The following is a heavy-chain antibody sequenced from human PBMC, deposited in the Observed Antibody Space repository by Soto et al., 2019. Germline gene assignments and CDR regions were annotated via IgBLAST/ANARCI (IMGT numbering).Heavy chain of an antibody. V-gene: IGHV4-39*07. CDR3: ARGVEMAPYYFDY. J-gene: IGHJ4*02. D-gene: IGHD2-15*01. CDR2: IYYSGST. Sequence: SETLSLTCTVSGGSISSSSYYWGWIRQPPGKGLEWIGSIYYSGSTYYNPSLKSRVTISVDRSKNQFSLKLSSVTAADTAVYYCARGVEMAPYYFDYWGQGTLVTVSS. CDR1: GGSISSSSYY.